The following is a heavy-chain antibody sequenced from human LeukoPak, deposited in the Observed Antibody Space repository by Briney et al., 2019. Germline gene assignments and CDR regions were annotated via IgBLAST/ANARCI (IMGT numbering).Heavy chain of an antibody. D-gene: IGHD3-22*01. Sequence: PGGSLRLSCAASGFSFDDYAMHWVRQAPGKGLEWVSLISGDGGGSYYADSVKGRFTISRDNSKNTLYLQMNSLRAEDTAMYYCARGGDSSGYYQNFDYWGQGTLVTVSS. J-gene: IGHJ4*02. CDR1: GFSFDDYA. CDR2: ISGDGGGS. CDR3: ARGGDSSGYYQNFDY. V-gene: IGHV3-43*02.